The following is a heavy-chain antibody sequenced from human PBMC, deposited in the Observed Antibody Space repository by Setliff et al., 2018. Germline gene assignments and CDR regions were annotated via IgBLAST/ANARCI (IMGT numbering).Heavy chain of an antibody. CDR3: ARVYGGYFQ. CDR1: GGSISSHY. Sequence: SETLSLTCTVSGGSISSHYWSWIRQPPGKGLEWIGYIHYSGSINYNPSLKSRVTISVDTSKNQFSLKLSSVTAADTAVYYCARVYGGYFQWGHGTLVTVSS. CDR2: IHYSGSI. V-gene: IGHV4-59*11. J-gene: IGHJ1*01. D-gene: IGHD2-21*02.